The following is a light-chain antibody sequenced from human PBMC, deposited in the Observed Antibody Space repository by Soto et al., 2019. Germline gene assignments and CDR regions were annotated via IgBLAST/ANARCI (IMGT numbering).Light chain of an antibody. CDR3: QQYGGSRT. Sequence: EIVLTQSPGTLSLSPGERATLSCRASQSVSSSYLAWYHQKPGQAPRLLIYGASSRATGIPDRFSGSGSGTDFTLTISRLEPEDFAVYYCQQYGGSRTFGQGPKVEIK. J-gene: IGKJ1*01. CDR1: QSVSSSY. CDR2: GAS. V-gene: IGKV3-20*01.